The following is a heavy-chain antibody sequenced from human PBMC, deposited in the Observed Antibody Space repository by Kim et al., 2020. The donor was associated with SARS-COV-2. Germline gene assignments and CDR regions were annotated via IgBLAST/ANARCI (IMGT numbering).Heavy chain of an antibody. J-gene: IGHJ4*02. D-gene: IGHD6-13*01. Sequence: DYAGPVKGRFTMSRDDSKNTLHLQMNSLETEDTGVYYCTTLISAAGRGYWGQGTLVTVSS. V-gene: IGHV3-15*01. CDR3: TTLISAAGRGY.